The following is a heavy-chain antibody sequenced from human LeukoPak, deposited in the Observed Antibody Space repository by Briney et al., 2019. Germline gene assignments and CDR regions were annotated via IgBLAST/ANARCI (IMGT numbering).Heavy chain of an antibody. J-gene: IGHJ6*03. D-gene: IGHD4-17*01. CDR2: IKQDGGAK. CDR1: GFTFNSYW. Sequence: GGSLRLSCAASGFTFNSYWMSWVRQAPGKGLEWVANIKQDGGAKYYVDSVKGRFTISRDNAKNSPYLQMNSLRAEDTAVYYCARDGAGYGYYMDVWGKGTTVTVSS. CDR3: ARDGAGYGYYMDV. V-gene: IGHV3-7*01.